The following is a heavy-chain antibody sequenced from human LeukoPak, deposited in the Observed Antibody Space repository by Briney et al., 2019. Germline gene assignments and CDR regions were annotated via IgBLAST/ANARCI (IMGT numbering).Heavy chain of an antibody. CDR1: GFTFSSYG. D-gene: IGHD2-2*01. Sequence: GGSLRLSCAASGFTFSSYGMHWVRQAPGKGLEWVAFIRYDGSNKYYADSVKGRFTISRDNSKNTLYLQMNSLRAEDTAVYYCARAPDIVVVPAAMADDAFDIWGQGTMVTVSS. V-gene: IGHV3-30*02. CDR3: ARAPDIVVVPAAMADDAFDI. J-gene: IGHJ3*02. CDR2: IRYDGSNK.